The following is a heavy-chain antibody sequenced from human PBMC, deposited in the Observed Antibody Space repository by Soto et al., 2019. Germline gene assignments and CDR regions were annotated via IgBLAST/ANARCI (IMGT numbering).Heavy chain of an antibody. CDR2: ISAYNGNT. J-gene: IGHJ6*02. CDR3: ARDIVVVVAASYYGMDV. V-gene: IGHV1-18*01. CDR1: GYTFTSYG. D-gene: IGHD2-15*01. Sequence: ASVKVSCKASGYTFTSYGISWVRQAPGQGLEWMGWISAYNGNTNYAQKLQGRVTMTTDTSTSTAYMELRSLRSDDTAVYYCARDIVVVVAASYYGMDVWGQGTTVTVSS.